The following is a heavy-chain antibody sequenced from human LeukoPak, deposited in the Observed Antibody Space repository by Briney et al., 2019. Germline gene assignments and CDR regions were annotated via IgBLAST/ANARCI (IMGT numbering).Heavy chain of an antibody. CDR3: ASDYPSDSEGFDF. CDR1: GDSLRNGYY. D-gene: IGHD2-21*01. CDR2: VYHSGKT. J-gene: IGHJ3*01. V-gene: IGHV4-38-2*02. Sequence: PSETLSLTCSVSGDSLRNGYYWGFIRQPPGKGLEWIASVYHSGKTYCNPSLKSRVTMSVDTSNNQFSLKLTSVSAADTALYYCASDYPSDSEGFDFWGHGTMVTVSS.